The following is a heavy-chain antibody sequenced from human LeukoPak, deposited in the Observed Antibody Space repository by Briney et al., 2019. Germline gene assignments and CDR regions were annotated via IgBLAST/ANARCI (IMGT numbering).Heavy chain of an antibody. D-gene: IGHD6-13*01. Sequence: SETLSLTCAVYGGSFSGYYWSWIRQPPWKVLELVWVINHSGSTNYNPSLKSRVTISGETSKNQYSLKLSSVPAADTAVYYCGRNEGQQLSRSWFDPWGQGTLVTVSS. V-gene: IGHV4-34*01. CDR3: GRNEGQQLSRSWFDP. CDR2: INHSGST. CDR1: GGSFSGYY. J-gene: IGHJ5*02.